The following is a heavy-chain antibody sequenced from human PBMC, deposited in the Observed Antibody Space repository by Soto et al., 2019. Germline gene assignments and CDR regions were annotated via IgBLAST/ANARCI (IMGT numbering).Heavy chain of an antibody. CDR2: INPNSGGT. V-gene: IGHV1-2*04. CDR1: GYTFTGYY. CDR3: ARGGISGDYITPFDY. D-gene: IGHD4-17*01. J-gene: IGHJ4*02. Sequence: ASVKVSCKASGYTFTGYYMHWVRQAPGQGLEWMGWINPNSGGTNYAQKFQGWVTMTRDTSISTVYMELSRLRSEDTAIYYCARGGISGDYITPFDYWGQGTLVTVSS.